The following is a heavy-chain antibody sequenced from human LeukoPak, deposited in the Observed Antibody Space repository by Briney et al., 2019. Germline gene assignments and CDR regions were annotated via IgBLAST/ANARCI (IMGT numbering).Heavy chain of an antibody. J-gene: IGHJ4*02. CDR3: ARETPGAGHFDY. Sequence: RASVKVSCKASGGTFSSYAISWVRQAPGQGLEWMGGIIPIFGTANYAQKFQGRVTITADESTSTAYMELSRLRSEDTAVYYCARETPGAGHFDYWGQGSLVTVSS. D-gene: IGHD7-27*01. CDR2: IIPIFGTA. CDR1: GGTFSSYA. V-gene: IGHV1-69*13.